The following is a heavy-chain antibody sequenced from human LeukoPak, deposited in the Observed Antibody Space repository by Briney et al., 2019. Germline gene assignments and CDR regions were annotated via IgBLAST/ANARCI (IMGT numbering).Heavy chain of an antibody. J-gene: IGHJ4*02. Sequence: TSETLSLTCAVYGGSFSGYYWSWIRQPPGKGLEWIGEINHSGSTNYNPSLKSRVTISVDTSKNQFSLKLSSVTAADTAVYYRARGRFGSSGYWGQGTLVTVSS. D-gene: IGHD1-26*01. CDR2: INHSGST. V-gene: IGHV4-34*01. CDR3: ARGRFGSSGY. CDR1: GGSFSGYY.